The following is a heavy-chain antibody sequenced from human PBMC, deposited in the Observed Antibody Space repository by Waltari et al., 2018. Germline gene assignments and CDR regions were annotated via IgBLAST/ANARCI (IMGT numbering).Heavy chain of an antibody. CDR3: ARDIAAAGGDFDY. Sequence: QVQLQQWGAGLLKPSETLSLTCAVYGGSFSGYSWSWIRQPPGKGLEWIGEINPRGRTNYNPSLKSRFTRSVDTSKNQFSLKLSAVTAADTAVYYCARDIAAAGGDFDYWGQGTLVTVSS. D-gene: IGHD6-13*01. J-gene: IGHJ4*02. CDR1: GGSFSGYS. CDR2: INPRGRT. V-gene: IGHV4-34*01.